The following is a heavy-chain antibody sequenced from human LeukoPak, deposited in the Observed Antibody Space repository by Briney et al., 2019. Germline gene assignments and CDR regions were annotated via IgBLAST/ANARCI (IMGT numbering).Heavy chain of an antibody. CDR1: GFSFNTYG. J-gene: IGHJ4*02. V-gene: IGHV3-30*02. CDR3: ARDTSWWNFDY. D-gene: IGHD2-15*01. CDR2: IRYDGTFN. Sequence: GGSLRLSCEASGFSFNTYGMHWVRQAPDKGLEWVAFIRYDGTFNKYADSVEGRFTVSRDNHKNTLYLQMNSLTDDDTAIYYCARDTSWWNFDYWGQGTLVTVSS.